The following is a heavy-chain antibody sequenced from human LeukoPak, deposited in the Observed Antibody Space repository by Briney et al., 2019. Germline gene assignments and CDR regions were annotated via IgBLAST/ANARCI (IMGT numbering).Heavy chain of an antibody. CDR2: INPIFGTA. CDR3: ARDESIAAAGFDY. J-gene: IGHJ4*02. CDR1: GGTFSSYA. D-gene: IGHD6-13*01. Sequence: SVKVSCKASGGTFSSYAISWVRQAPGQGLEWMGGINPIFGTANYAQKFQGRVTITADESTSTAYMELSSLRSEDTAVYYCARDESIAAAGFDYWGQGTLVTVSS. V-gene: IGHV1-69*13.